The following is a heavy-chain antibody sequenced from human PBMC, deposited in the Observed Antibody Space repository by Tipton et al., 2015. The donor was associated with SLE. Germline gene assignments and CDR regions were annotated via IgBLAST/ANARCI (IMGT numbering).Heavy chain of an antibody. CDR1: GFTFSNYY. V-gene: IGHV3-21*01. Sequence: SLRLSCAASGFTFSNYYMNWVRQAPGKGLEWVSSISSSSSYIYYADSVKGRFTISRDNSKNTLYLQMNSLRAEDTAVYYCARDLSGWYGLDYWGQGTLVTVSS. CDR2: ISSSSSYI. D-gene: IGHD6-19*01. CDR3: ARDLSGWYGLDY. J-gene: IGHJ4*02.